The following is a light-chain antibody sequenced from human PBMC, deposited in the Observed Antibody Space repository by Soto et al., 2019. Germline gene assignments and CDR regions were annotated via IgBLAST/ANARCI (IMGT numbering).Light chain of an antibody. CDR3: SSYTSSSPHV. Sequence: QSVLTQPASVSGSPGQSIAISCTGTSSGVGGYDYVSWYQQLPGKAPKLMIYDVNNRPSGASNRFSGSKSGNTASLTISGLQAEVVADYYCSSYTSSSPHVFGTGTNVTVL. J-gene: IGLJ1*01. CDR1: SSGVGGYDY. V-gene: IGLV2-14*03. CDR2: DVN.